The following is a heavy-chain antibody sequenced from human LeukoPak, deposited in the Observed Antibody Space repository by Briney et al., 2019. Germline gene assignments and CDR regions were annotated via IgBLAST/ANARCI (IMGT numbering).Heavy chain of an antibody. Sequence: SETLSLTCTVSGGSISSYYWSWIRQPPGKGLEWIGYIYYSGSTNYNPSLKSRVTISVDTSKNQFSLKLSSVTAADTAVYYCVRGEWLLYFDYWGQGTLVTVSS. CDR3: VRGEWLLYFDY. CDR1: GGSISSYY. V-gene: IGHV4-59*08. CDR2: IYYSGST. D-gene: IGHD3-3*01. J-gene: IGHJ4*02.